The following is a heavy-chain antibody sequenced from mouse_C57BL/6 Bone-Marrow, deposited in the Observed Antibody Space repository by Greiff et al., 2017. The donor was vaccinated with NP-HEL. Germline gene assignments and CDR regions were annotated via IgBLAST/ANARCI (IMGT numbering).Heavy chain of an antibody. J-gene: IGHJ3*01. D-gene: IGHD2-1*01. V-gene: IGHV14-4*01. CDR3: TTALSTMVKGGFAY. CDR2: IDPENGDT. Sequence: EVQLQQSGAELVRPGASVKLSCTASGFNIKDDYMHWVKQRPEQGLEWIGWIDPENGDTEYASKFQGKATITADKSSNTAYLQLSSLTSEDTAVYYCTTALSTMVKGGFAYWGQGTLVTVSA. CDR1: GFNIKDDY.